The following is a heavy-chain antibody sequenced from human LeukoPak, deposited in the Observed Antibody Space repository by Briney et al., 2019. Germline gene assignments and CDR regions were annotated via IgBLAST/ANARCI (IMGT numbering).Heavy chain of an antibody. D-gene: IGHD3-22*01. V-gene: IGHV3-21*06. J-gene: IGHJ4*02. CDR2: ISSSSSYI. CDR3: ARDWGPDYYDGTGYPLDY. CDR1: GFTFSSYS. Sequence: PGGSLRLSCAASGFTFSSYSMNWVRQAPGKGLEWVSSISSSSSYIYYADSVKGRFTVSRDNAKTSLYLQMNSLRAEDSAIHFCARDWGPDYYDGTGYPLDYWGQGTLVTVSS.